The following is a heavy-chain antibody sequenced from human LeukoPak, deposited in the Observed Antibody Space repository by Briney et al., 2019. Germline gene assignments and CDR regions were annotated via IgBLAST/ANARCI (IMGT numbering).Heavy chain of an antibody. CDR2: ISYDGSNK. V-gene: IGHV3-30-3*01. D-gene: IGHD6-19*01. CDR3: AKDFATGYSSGWYVY. CDR1: GFTFSSYA. J-gene: IGHJ4*02. Sequence: GRSLRLSCAASGFTFSSYAMHRVRQAPGKGLEWVAVISYDGSNKYYADSVKGRFTISRDNSKNTLYLQMNSLRAEDTAVYYCAKDFATGYSSGWYVYWGQGTLVTVSS.